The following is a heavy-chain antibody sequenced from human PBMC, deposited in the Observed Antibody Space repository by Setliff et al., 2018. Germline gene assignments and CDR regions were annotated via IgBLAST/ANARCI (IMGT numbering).Heavy chain of an antibody. CDR3: ARDLGARYCSGGSCSHYYYYYYMDV. Sequence: GGSLRLSCAASGFTVTSNSMSWVRQAPGKGLEWVSVIYTGGSTYYADSVKGRFTISRDNSKNTLYLQMNSLRAEDTAVYYCARDLGARYCSGGSCSHYYYYYYMDVWGKGTTVTVSS. J-gene: IGHJ6*03. D-gene: IGHD2-15*01. CDR2: IYTGGST. CDR1: GFTVTSNS. V-gene: IGHV3-53*01.